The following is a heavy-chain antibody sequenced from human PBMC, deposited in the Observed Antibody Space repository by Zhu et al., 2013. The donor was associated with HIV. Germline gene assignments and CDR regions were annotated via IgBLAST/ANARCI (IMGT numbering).Heavy chain of an antibody. CDR2: ISAYNGNT. J-gene: IGHJ4*02. CDR3: ARVGLANYYDSSGYTYYFDY. D-gene: IGHD3-22*01. Sequence: QVQLVQSGAEVKKPGASVKVSCKASGYTFTSYGISWVRQAPGQGLEWMGWISAYNGNTNYAQKLQGRVTMTTDTSTSTAYMELRSLRSDDTAVYYCARVGLANYYDSSGYTYYFDYWGQGTLVTVSS. CDR1: GYTFTSYG. V-gene: IGHV1-18*01.